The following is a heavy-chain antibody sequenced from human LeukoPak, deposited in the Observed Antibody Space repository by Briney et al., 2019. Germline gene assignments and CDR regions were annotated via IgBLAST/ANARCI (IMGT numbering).Heavy chain of an antibody. CDR2: IYPGDSDT. V-gene: IGHV5-51*01. CDR3: ARQRRNDYGDYLVDY. CDR1: GYSFTSYW. D-gene: IGHD4-17*01. Sequence: GESLKISCKGSGYSFTSYWIGWVRQMPGKGLEWMGIIYPGDSDTRYSPSFQGHVTISADKSISTAYLQWSSLKASDTAMYYCARQRRNDYGDYLVDYWGQGTLVTVSS. J-gene: IGHJ4*02.